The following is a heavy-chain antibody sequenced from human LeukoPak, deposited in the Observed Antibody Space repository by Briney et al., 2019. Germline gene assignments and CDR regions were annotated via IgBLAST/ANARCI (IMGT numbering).Heavy chain of an antibody. V-gene: IGHV4-34*01. CDR2: INHSGST. Sequence: SETLSLTCAVYGGSFSGYYWSWIRQPPGKGLEWIGEINHSGSTNYNPSLKSQVTISVDTSKNQFSLKLSSVTAADTAVYYCARHNYGSGSSSDSWGQGTLVTVSS. CDR3: ARHNYGSGSSSDS. J-gene: IGHJ5*02. CDR1: GGSFSGYY. D-gene: IGHD3-10*01.